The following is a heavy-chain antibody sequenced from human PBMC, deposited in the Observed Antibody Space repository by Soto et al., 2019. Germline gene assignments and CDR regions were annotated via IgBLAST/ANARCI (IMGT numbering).Heavy chain of an antibody. Sequence: QAQLVESGGGVVQPGRSLRLSCAASGFTFRSYAMHWVRQAPGKGLEWVAVISYDGSNKYYADSVKGRFTISRDNSKNTLYLQLNSRRAEDTAVYYCARDKIDLRFLEWSYYFDYWGQETLVTVSS. J-gene: IGHJ4*02. CDR3: ARDKIDLRFLEWSYYFDY. V-gene: IGHV3-30-3*01. CDR1: GFTFRSYA. D-gene: IGHD3-3*01. CDR2: ISYDGSNK.